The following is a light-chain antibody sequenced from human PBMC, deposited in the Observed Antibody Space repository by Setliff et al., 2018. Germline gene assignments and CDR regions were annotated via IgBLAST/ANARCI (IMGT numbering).Light chain of an antibody. V-gene: IGLV2-14*03. J-gene: IGLJ2*01. CDR3: SSYTNSRTVI. Sequence: QSVLTQPPSASGSPGQSLTISCTGTSNDVGAYNYVSWYQRHPGEAPKLLLYDVSNRPSGISHRFSGSKSGSTASLTISGLQAEDEADYFCSSYTNSRTVIFGGGTKVTVL. CDR2: DVS. CDR1: SNDVGAYNY.